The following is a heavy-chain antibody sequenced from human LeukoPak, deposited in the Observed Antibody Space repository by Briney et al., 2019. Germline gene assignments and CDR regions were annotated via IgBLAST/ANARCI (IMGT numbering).Heavy chain of an antibody. CDR2: IYYSGST. V-gene: IGHV4-59*01. CDR3: ARVSVAETYFDY. D-gene: IGHD6-19*01. CDR1: GGSISSYY. J-gene: IGHJ4*02. Sequence: SETLSLTCTVSGGSISSYYWSWIRQPPGKGLEWIGYIYYSGSTNYNPSLKSRVTISVDTSKNQFSLKLSSMTAADTAVYYCARVSVAETYFDYWGQGTLVTVSS.